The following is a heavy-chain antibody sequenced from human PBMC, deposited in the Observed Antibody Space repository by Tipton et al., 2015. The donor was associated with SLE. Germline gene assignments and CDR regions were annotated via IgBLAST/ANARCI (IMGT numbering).Heavy chain of an antibody. CDR2: IQFSGST. Sequence: LRLSCAASGFTFSSYAMHWIRQHPGKGLEWIGDIQFSGSTYYNPSLKSRVSISVDTSKNEFSLMLNSVTAADTAVYYCATHADRVYWGQGTLVTVSS. CDR1: GFTFSSYAMH. CDR3: ATHADRVY. J-gene: IGHJ4*02. V-gene: IGHV4-31*02.